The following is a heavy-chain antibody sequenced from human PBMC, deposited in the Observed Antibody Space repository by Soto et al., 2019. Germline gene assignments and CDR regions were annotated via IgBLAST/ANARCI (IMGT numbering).Heavy chain of an antibody. CDR2: INPNSGGT. CDR3: ARGTAFTIFGVVIPTRGMDV. D-gene: IGHD3-3*01. J-gene: IGHJ6*02. V-gene: IGHV1-2*04. CDR1: GYTFTGYY. Sequence: ASVKVSCKASGYTFTGYYMHWVRQAPGQGLEWMGWINPNSGGTNYAQKFQGWVTMTRDTSISTAYMELRSLRSDDTAVYYCARGTAFTIFGVVIPTRGMDVWGQGTTVTVSS.